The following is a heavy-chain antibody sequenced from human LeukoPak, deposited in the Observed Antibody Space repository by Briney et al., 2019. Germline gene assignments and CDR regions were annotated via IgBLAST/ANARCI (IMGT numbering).Heavy chain of an antibody. CDR2: IIPILGIA. D-gene: IGHD4-17*01. Sequence: SVKVSCKASGYTFTGYYMHWVRQAPGQGLEWMGRIIPILGIANYAQKFQGRVTITADKSTSTAYMELSSLRSEDTAVYYCAGEPHPLYGDYDELGDAFDIWGQGTMVTVSS. J-gene: IGHJ3*02. CDR3: AGEPHPLYGDYDELGDAFDI. CDR1: GYTFTGYY. V-gene: IGHV1-69*04.